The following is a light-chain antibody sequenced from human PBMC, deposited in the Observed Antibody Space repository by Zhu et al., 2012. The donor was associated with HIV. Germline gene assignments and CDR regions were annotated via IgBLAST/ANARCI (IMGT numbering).Light chain of an antibody. V-gene: IGKV3D-15*03. Sequence: APRLLIYDASIRATGIPARFSGSGSGTEFTLTISILQSEDFAVYYCQQYNNWPPLTFGGGTKVEIK. CDR3: QQYNNWPPLT. CDR2: DAS. J-gene: IGKJ4*01.